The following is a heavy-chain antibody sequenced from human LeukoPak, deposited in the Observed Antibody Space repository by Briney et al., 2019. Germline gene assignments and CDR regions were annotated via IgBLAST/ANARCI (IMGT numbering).Heavy chain of an antibody. CDR2: IIPIFGTA. V-gene: IGHV1-69*05. CDR3: ARVHLGYDSSVQWYFDL. D-gene: IGHD3-22*01. J-gene: IGHJ2*01. CDR1: GGTFSSYA. Sequence: SVKVSCKASGGTFSSYAISWVRQAPGQGLEWMGGIIPIFGTANYAQKFQGRVTITTDESTSTAYIELSSLISEDTAVYYCARVHLGYDSSVQWYFDLWGRGTLVTVSS.